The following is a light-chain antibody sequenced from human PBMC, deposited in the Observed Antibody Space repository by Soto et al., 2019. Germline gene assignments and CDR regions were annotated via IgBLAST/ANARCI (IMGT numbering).Light chain of an antibody. J-gene: IGKJ1*01. CDR3: QHYGSSRT. CDR1: QSVSSNY. V-gene: IGKV3-20*01. CDR2: GAS. Sequence: EIVLTQSPGTLSLSPGERATLSCRASQSVSSNYLAWYQQKPGQAPRLLIYGASSRATGIPDRFSGSESGTYFTLTISRLEPEDFAVYYCQHYGSSRTFGQGTKVET.